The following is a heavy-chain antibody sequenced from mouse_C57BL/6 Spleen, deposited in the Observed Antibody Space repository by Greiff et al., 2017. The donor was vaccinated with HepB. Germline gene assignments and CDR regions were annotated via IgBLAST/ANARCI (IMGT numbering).Heavy chain of an antibody. J-gene: IGHJ2*01. V-gene: IGHV5-4*01. CDR3: ARDRRNLYYFDY. CDR2: ISDGGSYT. Sequence: DVKLVESGGGLVKPGGSLKLSCAASGFTFSSYAMSWVRQTPEKRLEWVATISDGGSYTYYPDNVKGRFTISRDNAKNNLYLQMSHLKSEDTAMYYCARDRRNLYYFDYWGQGTTLTVSS. CDR1: GFTFSSYA.